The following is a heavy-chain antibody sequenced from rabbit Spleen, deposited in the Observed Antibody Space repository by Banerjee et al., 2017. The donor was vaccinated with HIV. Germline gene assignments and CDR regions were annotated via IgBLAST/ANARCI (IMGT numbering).Heavy chain of an antibody. CDR3: ARDLAGVIGWNLNL. Sequence: QQLVESGGGLVKPGASLTLTCKASGFTLSSYYMNWVRQAPGKGLEWIGYIDPVFGITYYANWVNGRFSISRENAQNTVFLQMTSLTAADMATYFCARDLAGVIGWNLNLWGPGTLVTVS. CDR2: IDPVFGIT. J-gene: IGHJ4*01. CDR1: GFTLSSYY. V-gene: IGHV1S7*01. D-gene: IGHD4-1*01.